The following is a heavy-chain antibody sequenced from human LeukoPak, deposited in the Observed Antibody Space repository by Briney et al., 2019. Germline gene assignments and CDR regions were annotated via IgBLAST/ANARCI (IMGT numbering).Heavy chain of an antibody. Sequence: GGSLRLSCAASAFTFSSYSMNWVRQAPGKGLEWVSSISGRSSYIYYADSVKGRFTISRGNAKNSLYLQMNSLRAEDTAVYYCARDDSTQALDPWGQGTLVTVSS. CDR1: AFTFSSYS. D-gene: IGHD2-15*01. V-gene: IGHV3-21*01. CDR3: ARDDSTQALDP. CDR2: ISGRSSYI. J-gene: IGHJ5*02.